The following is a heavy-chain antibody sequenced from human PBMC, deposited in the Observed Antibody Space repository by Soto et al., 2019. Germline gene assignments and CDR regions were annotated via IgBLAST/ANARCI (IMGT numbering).Heavy chain of an antibody. CDR1: GDSISSGDYY. V-gene: IGHV4-30-4*01. CDR2: IYYSGST. Sequence: QVQLQESGPGLVKPSQTLSLTCTVSGDSISSGDYYWTWIRQPPGKGLEWIGYIYYSGSTYYNPSLKSRVTISLDTSKNQFSLKLSSVTAADTAVDYCAHSKSYYYYGMDVWGHGTTVTVSS. CDR3: AHSKSYYYYGMDV. J-gene: IGHJ6*02.